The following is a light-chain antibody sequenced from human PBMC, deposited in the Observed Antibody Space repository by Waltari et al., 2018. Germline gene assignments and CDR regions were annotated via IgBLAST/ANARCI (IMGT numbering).Light chain of an antibody. CDR2: GAS. V-gene: IGKV3-20*01. Sequence: EIVLTQSPGTLSLSPGERATLSCRASESVSSTYLAWYQQKPGQAPRLVIHGASSRATGIPDRFSGSMSGTDFTLTISRLEPEDFAVYFCQQYGNSPLTFGPGTKVDIK. CDR3: QQYGNSPLT. J-gene: IGKJ3*01. CDR1: ESVSSTY.